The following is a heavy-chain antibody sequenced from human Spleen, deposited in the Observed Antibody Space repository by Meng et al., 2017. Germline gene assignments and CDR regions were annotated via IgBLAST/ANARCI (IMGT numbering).Heavy chain of an antibody. Sequence: ASVKVSCKASGYTFTSYAMHWVRQAPGQRLEWMGWISAYNGNTNYAQKLQGRVTMTTDTSTSTAYMELRSLRSDDTAVYYCARDPSYCSSTSCYSGWFDPWGQGTLVTVSS. CDR3: ARDPSYCSSTSCYSGWFDP. V-gene: IGHV1-18*01. D-gene: IGHD2-2*01. J-gene: IGHJ5*02. CDR2: ISAYNGNT. CDR1: GYTFTSYA.